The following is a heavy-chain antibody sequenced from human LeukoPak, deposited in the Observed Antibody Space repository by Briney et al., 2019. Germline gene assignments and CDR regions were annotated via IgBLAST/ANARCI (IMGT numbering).Heavy chain of an antibody. CDR3: ARQLSGSYGY. J-gene: IGHJ4*02. V-gene: IGHV4-39*01. CDR1: GGSISSSSYY. Sequence: SETLSLTCTVSGGSISSSSYYWGWIRQPPGKGLEWIGSIYYSGSTSYNPSLKSRVTISVDTSKNQFSLKLSPVTAADTAVYYCARQLSGSYGYWGQGALVTVSS. D-gene: IGHD1-26*01. CDR2: IYYSGST.